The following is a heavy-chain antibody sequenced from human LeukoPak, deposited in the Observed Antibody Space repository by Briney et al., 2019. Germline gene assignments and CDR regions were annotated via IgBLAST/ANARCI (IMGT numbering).Heavy chain of an antibody. V-gene: IGHV4-4*07. CDR2: IYTSGST. D-gene: IGHD5-18*01. CDR3: ARDEYSYGYGY. J-gene: IGHJ4*02. CDR1: GGSISNYY. Sequence: SETLSLTCTVSGGSISNYYWSWIRQPAGKGLEWIGRIYTSGSTNYSPSLKSRVTISVDTSKNQFSLKLSSVTAADTAVYYCARDEYSYGYGYWGQGTLVTVSS.